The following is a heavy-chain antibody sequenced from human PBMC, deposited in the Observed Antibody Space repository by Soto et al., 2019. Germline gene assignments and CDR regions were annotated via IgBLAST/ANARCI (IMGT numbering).Heavy chain of an antibody. CDR1: GFPFSSRA. V-gene: IGHV3-23*01. J-gene: IGHJ5*02. CDR2: ISGSGTIT. CDR3: AEWARYCSGADCRA. D-gene: IGHD2-15*01. Sequence: EVQLLESGGGLVQPGGSLRLSCAASGFPFSSRAMSWVRQAPGKGLEWVSAISGSGTITYYADSVKGRFTISIDTSKNQLYLQMNSLRADDTAVYYCAEWARYCSGADCRAWGQGTLVTVSS.